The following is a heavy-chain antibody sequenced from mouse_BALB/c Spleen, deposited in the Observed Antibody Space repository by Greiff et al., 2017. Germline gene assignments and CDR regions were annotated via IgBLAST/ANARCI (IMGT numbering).Heavy chain of an antibody. CDR2: IRNKANGYTT. J-gene: IGHJ4*01. CDR3: ARDIWDYYAMDY. D-gene: IGHD4-1*01. CDR1: GFTFTDYY. V-gene: IGHV7-3*02. Sequence: EVQRVESGGGLVQPGGSLRLSCATSGFTFTDYYMSWVRQPPGKALEWLGFIRNKANGYTTEYSASVKGRFTISRDNSQSILYLQMNTLRAEDSATYYCARDIWDYYAMDYWGQGTSVTVSS.